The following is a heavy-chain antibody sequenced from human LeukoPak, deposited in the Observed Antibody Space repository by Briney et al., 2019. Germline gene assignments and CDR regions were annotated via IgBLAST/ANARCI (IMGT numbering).Heavy chain of an antibody. D-gene: IGHD5-18*01. V-gene: IGHV3-21*01. CDR2: ISGSSSYI. Sequence: GGSLRLSCAASGFAVSSNHMNWVRQAPGKGLEWVSSISGSSSYIYYADSGKGRFTISRDNAKNSLYLQMNSLRAEDTAVYYCARGTTLDIAMIRPLYYFDYWGQGTLVTVSS. CDR3: ARGTTLDIAMIRPLYYFDY. CDR1: GFAVSSNH. J-gene: IGHJ4*02.